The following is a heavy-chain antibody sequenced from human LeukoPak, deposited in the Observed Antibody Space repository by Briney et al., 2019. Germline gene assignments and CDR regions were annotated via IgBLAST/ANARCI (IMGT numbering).Heavy chain of an antibody. CDR1: GFTFSNYE. V-gene: IGHV3-48*03. CDR2: ISSSGGTI. J-gene: IGHJ4*02. Sequence: GGYLRLYCAASGFTFSNYEMNWVRQAPGKGLEWFSYISSSGGTIYYADSVKGRFTISRDNAKNSLYLQMNSLRAEDTAVYYCARVDYGSGSYDYWGQGTLVTVSS. CDR3: ARVDYGSGSYDY. D-gene: IGHD3-10*01.